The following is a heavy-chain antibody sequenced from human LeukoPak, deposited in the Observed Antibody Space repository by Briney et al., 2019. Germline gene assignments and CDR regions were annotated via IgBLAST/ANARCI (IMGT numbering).Heavy chain of an antibody. D-gene: IGHD4-17*01. J-gene: IGHJ4*02. CDR2: INPNSGGT. V-gene: IGHV1-2*06. CDR1: GYTFTGYY. CDR3: ARTRDYGDYVDY. Sequence: ASVKVSCKASGYTFTGYYMHWVRQAPGQGLEWMGRINPNSGGTNYAQKFQGRVTMTRDTSISTAYMELSRLRSDDTAVYYCARTRDYGDYVDYLGQGTLVTVSS.